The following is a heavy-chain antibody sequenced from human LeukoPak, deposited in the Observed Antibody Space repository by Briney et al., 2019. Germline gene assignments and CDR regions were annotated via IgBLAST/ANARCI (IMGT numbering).Heavy chain of an antibody. D-gene: IGHD1-1*01. CDR3: ARGPELERFDY. Sequence: SVKVSCKASGGTFSSYTISWLRQAPGQGLEWMGGIIPIFGTANYAQKFQGRVTITTDESTSTAYMELSSLRSEDTAVYYCARGPELERFDYWGQGTLVTVSS. CDR1: GGTFSSYT. V-gene: IGHV1-69*05. J-gene: IGHJ4*02. CDR2: IIPIFGTA.